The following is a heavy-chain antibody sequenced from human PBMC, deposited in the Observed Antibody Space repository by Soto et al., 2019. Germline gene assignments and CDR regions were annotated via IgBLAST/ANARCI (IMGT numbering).Heavy chain of an antibody. Sequence: PSETLSLTCTVSGGSISSSSYYWGWIRQPPGKGLEWIGSIYYSGSTYYNPSLKSRVTISVDTSKNQFSLKLSSVTAADTAVYYCASLSAARGDYGYWGQGTLVTVSS. CDR2: IYYSGST. J-gene: IGHJ4*02. CDR3: ASLSAARGDYGY. V-gene: IGHV4-39*01. CDR1: GGSISSSSYY. D-gene: IGHD4-17*01.